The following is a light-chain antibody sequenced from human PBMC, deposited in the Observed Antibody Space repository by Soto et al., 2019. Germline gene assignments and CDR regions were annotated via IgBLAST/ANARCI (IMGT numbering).Light chain of an antibody. CDR2: DAS. CDR1: QSISSW. V-gene: IGKV1-5*01. Sequence: DIQMTQSPSTLSASVGDRVTITCRASQSISSWLAWYQQKPGKAPKLLIYDASSLESGVPSRFSGGGSGTEFTLTISNLHSDDLAAYYCQQYNSYSPYTFGQGTKLEIK. J-gene: IGKJ2*01. CDR3: QQYNSYSPYT.